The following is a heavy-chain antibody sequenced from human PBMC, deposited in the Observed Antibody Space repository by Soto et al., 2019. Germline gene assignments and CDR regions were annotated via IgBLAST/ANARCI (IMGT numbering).Heavy chain of an antibody. J-gene: IGHJ4*02. CDR1: GYIFTGYY. V-gene: IGHV1-2*04. CDR3: ARSMEVGADYDN. CDR2: INPNSGGT. Sequence: ASVKVSCKASGYIFTGYYMHWVRQAPGQGIERMGWINPNSGGTNYPQMFQGWVTMTRDTSISTAYMELSRLRSDDTAVYYCARSMEVGADYDNWDEGHLVTVSS. D-gene: IGHD1-26*01.